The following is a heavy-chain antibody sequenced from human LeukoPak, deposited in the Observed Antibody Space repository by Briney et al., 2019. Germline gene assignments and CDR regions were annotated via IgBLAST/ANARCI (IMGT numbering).Heavy chain of an antibody. CDR2: INPSGGST. D-gene: IGHD3-16*01. J-gene: IGHJ5*02. CDR3: ARGRGNWFDP. CDR1: GYTFTSYY. Sequence: ASVRVSCKASGYTFTSYYMHWVRQAPGQGLEWMGIINPSGGSTSYAQKFQGRVTITADKSTSTAYMELSSLRSEDTAVYYCARGRGNWFDPWGQGTLVTVSS. V-gene: IGHV1-46*01.